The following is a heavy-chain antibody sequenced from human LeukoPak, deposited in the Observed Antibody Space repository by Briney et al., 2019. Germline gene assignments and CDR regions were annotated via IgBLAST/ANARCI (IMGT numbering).Heavy chain of an antibody. J-gene: IGHJ4*02. CDR2: ISSSGSTI. CDR3: ARAKDGYNLDY. D-gene: IGHD5-24*01. Sequence: FXXXXYXXNWVRQAPGKGLEGVSYISSSGSTIYYADSVKGRFTISRDNAKNSLYLQMNSLRAEDTAVYYCARAKDGYNLDYWGQGTLVTVSS. CDR1: FXXXXYX. V-gene: IGHV3-48*03.